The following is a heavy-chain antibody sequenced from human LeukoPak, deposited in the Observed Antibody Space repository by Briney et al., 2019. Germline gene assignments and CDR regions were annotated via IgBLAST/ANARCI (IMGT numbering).Heavy chain of an antibody. CDR3: ARAHARGFSSGWLNWFYP. CDR2: IIPIFGTA. CDR1: GGTFSSYA. V-gene: IGHV1-69*05. D-gene: IGHD6-19*01. J-gene: IGHJ5*02. Sequence: GASVKVSCKASGGTFSSYAISWVRQAPGEGLEWMGRIIPIFGTANYAQKFQGRVTITTDESTSTAYMELSSLRSEDTAVYYCARAHARGFSSGWLNWFYPWGKGTLVTVS.